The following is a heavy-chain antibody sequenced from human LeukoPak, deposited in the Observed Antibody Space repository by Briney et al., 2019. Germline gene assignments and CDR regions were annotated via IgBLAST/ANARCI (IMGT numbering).Heavy chain of an antibody. J-gene: IGHJ4*02. CDR3: AKRTTPGGFFDY. CDR2: ISNNGGYT. V-gene: IGHV3-23*01. CDR1: GFTFSSSA. D-gene: IGHD1-1*01. Sequence: PGGSLRLSCAASGFTFSSSAMSWVRQAPGKGLEWVSAISNNGGYTYYADSVQGRFTISRDNSKSTLCLQMNSLRAEDTAVYYCAKRTTPGGFFDYWGQGTLVTVSS.